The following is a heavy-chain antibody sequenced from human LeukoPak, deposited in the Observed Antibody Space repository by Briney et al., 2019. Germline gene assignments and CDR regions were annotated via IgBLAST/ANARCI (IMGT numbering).Heavy chain of an antibody. V-gene: IGHV1-69*13. D-gene: IGHD5-18*01. CDR2: IIPIFGTA. CDR1: GGTFSSYA. CDR3: ARDSLDTAMDTGDNWFDP. Sequence: SVKVSCKASGGTFSSYAISWVRQAPGQGLEWMGGIIPIFGTANYAQKFQGRVTITADESTSTAYMELSSLRSEDTAVYYCARDSLDTAMDTGDNWFDPWGQGTLVTVSS. J-gene: IGHJ5*02.